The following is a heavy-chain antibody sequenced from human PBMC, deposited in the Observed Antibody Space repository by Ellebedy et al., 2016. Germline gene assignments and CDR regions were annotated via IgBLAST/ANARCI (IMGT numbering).Heavy chain of an antibody. CDR3: ARGGPRGGSQTPRVDYYYMDV. Sequence: SETLSLTXTVSGGSISSYYWSWIRQPPGKGLEWIGYIYYSGSTNYNPSLKSRVTISVDTSKNQFSLKLSSVTAADTAVYYCARGGPRGGSQTPRVDYYYMDVWGKGTTVTVSS. D-gene: IGHD1-26*01. J-gene: IGHJ6*03. CDR2: IYYSGST. CDR1: GGSISSYY. V-gene: IGHV4-59*13.